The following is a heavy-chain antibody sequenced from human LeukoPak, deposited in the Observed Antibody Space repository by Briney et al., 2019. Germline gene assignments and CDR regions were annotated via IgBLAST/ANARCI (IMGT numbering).Heavy chain of an antibody. CDR3: ASYYYDSSGYYSLSI. CDR2: INPSGGST. CDR1: GYTFTSYY. D-gene: IGHD3-22*01. J-gene: IGHJ3*02. V-gene: IGHV1-46*01. Sequence: ASVKVSCKASGYTFTSYYMHWVRQAPGQGLEWMGIINPSGGSTSYAQKFQGRVTMTTDTSTSTAYMELRSLRSDDTAVYYCASYYYDSSGYYSLSIWGQGTMVTVSS.